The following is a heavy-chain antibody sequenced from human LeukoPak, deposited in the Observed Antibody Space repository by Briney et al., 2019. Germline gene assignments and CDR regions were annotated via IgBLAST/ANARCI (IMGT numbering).Heavy chain of an antibody. Sequence: KPSETLSLTCTVSGVSISSGDYYWSCIRQPPGKGLEWIGYIYSSGSTYYNPSLKSRLTISADTSKNQSSLKLSSVTAADTAVYYCARYNPYYFDYWGQGTLVTVSS. V-gene: IGHV4-30-4*08. CDR3: ARYNPYYFDY. CDR1: GVSISSGDYY. J-gene: IGHJ4*02. D-gene: IGHD1-1*01. CDR2: IYSSGST.